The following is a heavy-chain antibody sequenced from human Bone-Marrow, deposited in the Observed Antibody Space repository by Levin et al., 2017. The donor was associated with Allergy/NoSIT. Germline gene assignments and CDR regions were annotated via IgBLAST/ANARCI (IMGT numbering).Heavy chain of an antibody. D-gene: IGHD6-6*01. CDR1: GFTFSTYA. CDR3: ARDLRRTYSSSSPSGV. V-gene: IGHV3-30*04. J-gene: IGHJ6*02. Sequence: GGSLRLSCAASGFTFSTYAMHWVRQAPGKGLEWVALISYDGTNKYYTDSVKGRFTISRDNSKNTLYLQVSSLRAEDTAVYYCARDLRRTYSSSSPSGVWGQGTTVTVSS. CDR2: ISYDGTNK.